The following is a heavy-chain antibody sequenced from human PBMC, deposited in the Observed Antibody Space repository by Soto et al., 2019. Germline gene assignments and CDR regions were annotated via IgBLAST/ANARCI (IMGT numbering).Heavy chain of an antibody. CDR1: GFTFSSYA. CDR3: AKDRRYYDFWSGYFHY. CDR2: ISGSGGST. Sequence: GGSLRLSCAASGFTFSSYAMSWVRQAPGKGLEWVSAISGSGGSTYYADSVKGRFTISRDNSKNTLYLQMNSLRAEDTAVYYCAKDRRYYDFWSGYFHYWGQGTLVTV. V-gene: IGHV3-23*01. D-gene: IGHD3-3*01. J-gene: IGHJ4*02.